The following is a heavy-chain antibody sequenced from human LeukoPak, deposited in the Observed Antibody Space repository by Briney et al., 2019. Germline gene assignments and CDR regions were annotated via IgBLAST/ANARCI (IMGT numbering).Heavy chain of an antibody. V-gene: IGHV3-30*02. J-gene: IGHJ4*02. CDR1: GFTFSSYG. CDR2: IRYDGSNK. Sequence: GGSLRLSCAASGFTFSSYGMHWVRQAPGKGLEWVAFIRYDGSNKYYADSVKGRFTISRDNSKNTLYLQMNSLRAEDTAVYYCANLGYSSGRYEKPLNGSALDYWGQGTLVTVSS. CDR3: ANLGYSSGRYEKPLNGSALDY. D-gene: IGHD6-19*01.